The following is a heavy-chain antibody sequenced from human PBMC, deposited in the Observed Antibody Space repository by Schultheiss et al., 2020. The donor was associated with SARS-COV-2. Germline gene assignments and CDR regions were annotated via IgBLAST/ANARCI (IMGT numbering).Heavy chain of an antibody. Sequence: SQTLSLTCPVSGGSISSYYWSWIRQPPGKGLEWIGYIYYSGSTNYNPSLKSRVTMSVDTSKNQFSLKLSSVTAADTAVYYCARSPTYCSSTSCYIADYYYYYGMDVWGQGTTVTVSS. CDR2: IYYSGST. J-gene: IGHJ6*02. CDR3: ARSPTYCSSTSCYIADYYYYYGMDV. D-gene: IGHD2-2*02. CDR1: GGSISSYY. V-gene: IGHV4-59*12.